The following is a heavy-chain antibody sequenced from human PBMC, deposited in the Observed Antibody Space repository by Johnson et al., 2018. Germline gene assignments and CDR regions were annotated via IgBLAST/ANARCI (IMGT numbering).Heavy chain of an antibody. CDR3: AKDFGSSGGSYLYYYYYGMDV. Sequence: VQLVQSGAEVKKPGESLKISCKGSGYSFTSYWIGWVRQMPGKGLEWMGIIYPGDSDTRYSQSFQGQVTIPADKSISTAYLQWSSLKAPDTAMYYCAKDFGSSGGSYLYYYYYGMDVWGQGTTVTVSS. D-gene: IGHD1-26*01. CDR1: GYSFTSYW. J-gene: IGHJ6*02. CDR2: IYPGDSDT. V-gene: IGHV5-51*03.